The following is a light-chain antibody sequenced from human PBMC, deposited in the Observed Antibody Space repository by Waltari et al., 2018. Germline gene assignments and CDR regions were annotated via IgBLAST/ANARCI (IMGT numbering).Light chain of an antibody. Sequence: IVLTQSPATLSLSPGERATPSCRASQTVSTYLAWFQQKPGQAPRLLIYDASNRATGIPARFSGSGSGTDFSLTISSLEPEDFAVYYCLQRSLWPWTFGQGTKVAVK. CDR1: QTVSTY. J-gene: IGKJ1*01. V-gene: IGKV3-11*01. CDR2: DAS. CDR3: LQRSLWPWT.